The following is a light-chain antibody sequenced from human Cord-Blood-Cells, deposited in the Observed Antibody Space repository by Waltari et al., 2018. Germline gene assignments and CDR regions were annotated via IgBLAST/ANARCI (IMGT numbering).Light chain of an antibody. Sequence: QSVLTQPPSASGTPGQRVTISCSGSSSNIGSNYVYWYHQLPGTAPKLLIYRNQRPSGVPDRFSGSKSGTSASLAISGLRSEDEADYYCAAWDDSLSGRVFGGGTKLTVL. CDR1: SSNIGSNY. CDR3: AAWDDSLSGRV. J-gene: IGLJ3*02. CDR2: RN. V-gene: IGLV1-47*01.